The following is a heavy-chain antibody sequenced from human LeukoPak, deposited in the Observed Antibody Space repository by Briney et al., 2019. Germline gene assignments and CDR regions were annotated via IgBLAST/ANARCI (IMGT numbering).Heavy chain of an antibody. Sequence: GGSLRLSCAASGFTFSSYSMNWVRQAPGKGLEWVSYISSSSSTIYYADSVKGRFTISRDNAKNSLYLQMNSLRAADTAVYYCARDSGSHPFDYWGQGTLVTASS. CDR3: ARDSGSHPFDY. CDR2: ISSSSSTI. CDR1: GFTFSSYS. J-gene: IGHJ4*02. D-gene: IGHD1-26*01. V-gene: IGHV3-48*01.